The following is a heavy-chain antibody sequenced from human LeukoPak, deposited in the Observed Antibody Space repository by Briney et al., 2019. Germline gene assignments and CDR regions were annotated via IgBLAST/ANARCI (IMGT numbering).Heavy chain of an antibody. CDR3: ARDGCSGGSCYFVNLGY. V-gene: IGHV1-46*01. Sequence: ASVKVSCKASGYTFTSYYMHWVRQAPGQGLEWMGIINPSGGSTSYAQKFQGRVTMTRDTSTSTAYMELSSLRSEDTAVYYCARDGCSGGSCYFVNLGYWGQGTLVTVSS. D-gene: IGHD2-15*01. CDR2: INPSGGST. CDR1: GYTFTSYY. J-gene: IGHJ4*02.